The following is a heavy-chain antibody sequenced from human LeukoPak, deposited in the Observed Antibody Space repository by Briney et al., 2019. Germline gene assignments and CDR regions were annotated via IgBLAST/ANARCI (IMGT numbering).Heavy chain of an antibody. CDR1: GGSFSGYY. D-gene: IGHD4/OR15-4a*01. Sequence: PSETLSLTCAVYGGSFSGYYWSWIRQPPGKGLEWIGEINHSGSTNYNTSLKSRVTISVDTSKTQFSLKLSSVTAADTAVYYCARGYDYGDYFDYWGQGTLVTVSS. J-gene: IGHJ4*02. CDR3: ARGYDYGDYFDY. CDR2: INHSGST. V-gene: IGHV4-34*01.